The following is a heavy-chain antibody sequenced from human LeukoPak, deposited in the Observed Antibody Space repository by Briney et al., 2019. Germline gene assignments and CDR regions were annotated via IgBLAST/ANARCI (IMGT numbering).Heavy chain of an antibody. Sequence: GSLRLSCAGSGFTFSSYSMNWVRQPPGKGLEWIGEINQSGSTNYNPSLKSRVTISIDTSKNQFSLKVSSVTAADTAVYYCARGVAARPFYFYYYMDVWDTGTTVTFSS. CDR3: ARGVAARPFYFYYYMDV. CDR1: GFTFSSYS. V-gene: IGHV4-34*01. D-gene: IGHD6-6*01. J-gene: IGHJ6*03. CDR2: INQSGST.